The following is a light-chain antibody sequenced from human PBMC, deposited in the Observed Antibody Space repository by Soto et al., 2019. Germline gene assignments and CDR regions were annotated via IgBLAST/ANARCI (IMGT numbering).Light chain of an antibody. CDR3: QQYNNWPLT. J-gene: IGKJ4*01. CDR2: GAS. V-gene: IGKV3-15*01. Sequence: EIVMTQSPATLSVSPGERATLSCRASQSVRSNSAWFQQKPGQAPRLLIYGASTRATGTPARFSGSGSGTEFTLIISSLQSEDFAVYYCQQYNNWPLTFGGGTKVEIK. CDR1: QSVRSN.